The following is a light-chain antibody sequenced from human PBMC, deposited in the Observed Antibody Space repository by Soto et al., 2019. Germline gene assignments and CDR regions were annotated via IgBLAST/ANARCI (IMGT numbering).Light chain of an antibody. Sequence: EIVMSQSPATLSVSTGERATLSCRASQSVSSNLAWYQQKPGQAPRLLIYGASTRATGIPARFSGSGSGTDFTLTISSLEPEDFAVYYCQQRSNWPQITFGQGTRLEIK. CDR3: QQRSNWPQIT. J-gene: IGKJ5*01. V-gene: IGKV3-15*01. CDR1: QSVSSN. CDR2: GAS.